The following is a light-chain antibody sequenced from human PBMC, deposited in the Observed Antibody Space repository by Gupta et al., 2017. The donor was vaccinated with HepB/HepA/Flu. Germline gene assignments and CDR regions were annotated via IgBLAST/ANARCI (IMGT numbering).Light chain of an antibody. Sequence: EIVMTQSPATLSVSPGERVTLSCRASQSVSSNLAWYQQKPGQPPRLLIYGASTRATGIPARFSGSGFGTEFTLTISSRQSEDFAVYYCQQDKDWPPVTFGQGTKVEIK. CDR1: QSVSSN. CDR3: QQDKDWPPVT. J-gene: IGKJ1*01. V-gene: IGKV3-15*01. CDR2: GAS.